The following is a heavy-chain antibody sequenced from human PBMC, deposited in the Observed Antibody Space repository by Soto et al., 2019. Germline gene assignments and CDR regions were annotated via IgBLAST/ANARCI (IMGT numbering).Heavy chain of an antibody. V-gene: IGHV4-4*02. J-gene: IGHJ4*02. Sequence: SETLSLTCEVSGGSISSDIWWSWVRQPPGKGLEWIGEIYHSGPTTYNPSLKRRVTISVDKSKNQFSLKLTSVTAADTAVYYCARGGYSRNDYWGQGTLVTVSS. CDR1: GGSISSDIW. CDR2: IYHSGPT. CDR3: ARGGYSRNDY. D-gene: IGHD5-18*01.